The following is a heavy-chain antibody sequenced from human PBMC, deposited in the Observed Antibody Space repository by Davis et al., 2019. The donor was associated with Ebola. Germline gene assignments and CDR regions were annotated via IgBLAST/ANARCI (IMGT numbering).Heavy chain of an antibody. J-gene: IGHJ6*02. Sequence: GESLKISCAASGFTFSDYYMSWIRQAPGKGLEWVSYISSSGSTIYYADPVKGRFTISRDNAKNSLYLQMNSLRAEDTAVYYCARGAYCSSTSCYFHYYYGMDVWGQGTTVTVSS. CDR2: ISSSGSTI. CDR1: GFTFSDYY. V-gene: IGHV3-11*04. CDR3: ARGAYCSSTSCYFHYYYGMDV. D-gene: IGHD2-2*01.